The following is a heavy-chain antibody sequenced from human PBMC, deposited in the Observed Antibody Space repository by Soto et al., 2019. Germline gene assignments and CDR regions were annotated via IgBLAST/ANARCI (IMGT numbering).Heavy chain of an antibody. J-gene: IGHJ6*02. CDR1: GFTFDDYA. Sequence: GGSLRLSCAASGFTFDDYAMHWVRQAPGKGLEWDSGISWNSGSIGYADSVKGRFTISRDNAKNSLYLQMNSLRAEDTALYYCAKERLRPPSIAARPYYYYGMDVWGQGTTVTVSS. CDR3: AKERLRPPSIAARPYYYYGMDV. D-gene: IGHD6-6*01. V-gene: IGHV3-9*01. CDR2: ISWNSGSI.